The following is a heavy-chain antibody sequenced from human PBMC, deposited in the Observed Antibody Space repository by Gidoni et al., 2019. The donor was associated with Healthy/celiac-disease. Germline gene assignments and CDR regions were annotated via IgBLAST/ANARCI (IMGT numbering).Heavy chain of an antibody. Sequence: VQPGGSLRLSCSASGFTFSSYAMHWVRQAPGKGLEYVSAISSNGGSTYYADSVKGRFTISRDNSKNTLYLQMSRLRAEDTAVYYCVKDRVWQWRRGYFDYWGQGTLVTVSS. CDR3: VKDRVWQWRRGYFDY. J-gene: IGHJ4*02. CDR1: GFTFSSYA. V-gene: IGHV3-64D*06. D-gene: IGHD6-19*01. CDR2: ISSNGGST.